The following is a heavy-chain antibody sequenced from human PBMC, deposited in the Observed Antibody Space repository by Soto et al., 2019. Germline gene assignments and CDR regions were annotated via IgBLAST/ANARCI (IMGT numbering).Heavy chain of an antibody. J-gene: IGHJ5*02. V-gene: IGHV4-39*01. Sequence: SSPLSLTCAFSGGSISSSSYYWGWIRQPPGKGLEWIGSIYYSGSTYYNPSLKSRVTISVDTSKNQFSLKLSSVTAADTAVYYCARCKGSSWYLDPWGQGTLVTVSS. CDR1: GGSISSSSYY. D-gene: IGHD6-13*01. CDR3: ARCKGSSWYLDP. CDR2: IYYSGST.